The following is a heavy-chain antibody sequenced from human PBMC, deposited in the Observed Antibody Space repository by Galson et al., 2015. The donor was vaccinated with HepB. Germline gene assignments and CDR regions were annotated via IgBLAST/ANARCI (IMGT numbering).Heavy chain of an antibody. CDR2: IVPVLGTA. Sequence: SVKVSCKASGGAFSSYTLNWVRQAPGQGLEWMGKIVPVLGTATYAEKFQDRVTLNADRSTTTVYMELNSLRSEDTAVYYCARVPHNWNDLGAVDIWGPGTMLTVSA. CDR3: ARVPHNWNDLGAVDI. J-gene: IGHJ3*02. V-gene: IGHV1-69*08. CDR1: GGAFSSYT. D-gene: IGHD1-20*01.